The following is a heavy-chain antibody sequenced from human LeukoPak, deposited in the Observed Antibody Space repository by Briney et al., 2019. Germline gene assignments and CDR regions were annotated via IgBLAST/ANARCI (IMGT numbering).Heavy chain of an antibody. Sequence: GGSLRLSCAASGFPFSSFWMHWVRQAPGKGLVWVSRIYSDGSSTSYAGSVKGRFTISRDNAKNTLYLQMNSLRAEDTAVYYCARDFSSSWYYFDSWGQGTLVTVSS. J-gene: IGHJ4*02. CDR1: GFPFSSFW. D-gene: IGHD6-13*01. CDR2: IYSDGSST. CDR3: ARDFSSSWYYFDS. V-gene: IGHV3-74*01.